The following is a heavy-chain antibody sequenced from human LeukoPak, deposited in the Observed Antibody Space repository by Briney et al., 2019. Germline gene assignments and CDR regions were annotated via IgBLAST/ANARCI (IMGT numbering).Heavy chain of an antibody. CDR2: ISNDGSNK. J-gene: IGHJ4*02. Sequence: GGSLRLSCAASGFTFRTYCMSWVRQAPGKGLEWVAFISNDGSNKKYADSVKGRFTISRDNSKNTLYLQMNSLRAEDTAVYYCARDPDSSGYFDYWGQGTLVTVSS. V-gene: IGHV3-30*03. CDR1: GFTFRTYC. D-gene: IGHD3-22*01. CDR3: ARDPDSSGYFDY.